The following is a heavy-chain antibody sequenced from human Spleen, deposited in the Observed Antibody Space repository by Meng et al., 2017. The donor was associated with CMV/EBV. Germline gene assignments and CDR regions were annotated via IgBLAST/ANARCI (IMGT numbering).Heavy chain of an antibody. V-gene: IGHV1-18*01. J-gene: IGHJ4*02. CDR3: ARGGDYGDFHDPFDY. D-gene: IGHD4-17*01. CDR2: ISADNQNT. CDR1: RNLFTRHA. Sequence: ASVKVSCKAPRNLFTRHAITWVRQAPGQGLEWMGWISADNQNTNLIQKFQGRITLTPDTSTCTAYMELRSLRSDDTAVYYRARGGDYGDFHDPFDYWGQGTLVTVSS.